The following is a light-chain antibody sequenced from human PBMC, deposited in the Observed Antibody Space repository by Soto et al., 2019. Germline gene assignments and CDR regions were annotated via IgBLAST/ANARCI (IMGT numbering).Light chain of an antibody. J-gene: IGKJ4*01. CDR1: QSVSSNY. CDR2: GAT. Sequence: DIVLTQSPGTLSLSPGERATLSCRASQSVSSNYLAWYQQKPGQAPRLLIYGATSRATGIPDRFSGSGSGTDFTLTISRLEPEDFAVYYCQQYGSSPLTFXGGTKVDIK. CDR3: QQYGSSPLT. V-gene: IGKV3-20*01.